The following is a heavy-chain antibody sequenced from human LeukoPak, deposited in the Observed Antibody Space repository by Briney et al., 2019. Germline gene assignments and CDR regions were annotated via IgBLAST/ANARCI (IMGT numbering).Heavy chain of an antibody. J-gene: IGHJ5*02. V-gene: IGHV4-39*07. CDR3: PRDQESRLRLRAGWFDP. CDR1: GGSISSSSYY. CDR2: IYYSGST. D-gene: IGHD4-17*01. Sequence: PETMSLTCTVYGGSISSSSYYWGWIRQPPGKGLEWIGSIYYSGSTHYNPSHKRRITISVDTPKNQFSLKLNSVTAADTAEYYCPRDQESRLRLRAGWFDPWGQGTLVTVSS.